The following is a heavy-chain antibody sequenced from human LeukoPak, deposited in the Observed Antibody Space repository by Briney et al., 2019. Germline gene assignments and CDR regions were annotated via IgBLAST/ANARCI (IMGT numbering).Heavy chain of an antibody. CDR3: ARVSMGVDIVATLGYGAFDI. CDR2: IYYIGST. V-gene: IGHV4-59*01. J-gene: IGHJ3*02. CDR1: GGSISNYY. Sequence: SETLSLTCTVSGGSISNYYWSWIRQPPGKGLEWIGYIYYIGSTNYNPSLKSRVTISIDTSKNQFSLKLSSVTAADTAVYYCARVSMGVDIVATLGYGAFDIWGQGTMVTVSS. D-gene: IGHD5-12*01.